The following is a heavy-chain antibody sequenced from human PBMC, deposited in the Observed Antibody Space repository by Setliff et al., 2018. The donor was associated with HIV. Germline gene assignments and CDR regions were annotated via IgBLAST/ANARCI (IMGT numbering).Heavy chain of an antibody. CDR1: GFTFSDYY. J-gene: IGHJ6*03. Sequence: GGSLRLSCAASGFTFSDYYMSWIRQAPGKGLEWVSYISNSGSTIYYADSVKGRFTISRDNAKNSLYLQMHSLRAEDTAIYYCAKMTPSYYFYMDAWGNGTTVTVSS. CDR2: ISNSGSTI. CDR3: AKMTPSYYFYMDA. V-gene: IGHV3-11*04. D-gene: IGHD2-15*01.